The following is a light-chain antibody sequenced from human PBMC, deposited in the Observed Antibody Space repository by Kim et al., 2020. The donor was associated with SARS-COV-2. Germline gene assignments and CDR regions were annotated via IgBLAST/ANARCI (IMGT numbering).Light chain of an antibody. V-gene: IGKV3-15*01. Sequence: ETLMTQSPATLSVSPGERATLSCRASQSISSNLAWYQQKPGQAPRLLIYGASTRATGVPARFSGSGSGTEFTLTVSSLQSEDFAVYYCQQYYNWPTFGGGTKVDIK. CDR2: GAS. CDR3: QQYYNWPT. J-gene: IGKJ4*01. CDR1: QSISSN.